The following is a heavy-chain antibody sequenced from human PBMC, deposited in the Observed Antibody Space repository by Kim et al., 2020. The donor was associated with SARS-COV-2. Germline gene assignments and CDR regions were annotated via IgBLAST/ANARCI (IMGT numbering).Heavy chain of an antibody. J-gene: IGHJ6*03. V-gene: IGHV3-23*01. Sequence: GGSLRLSCAASGFTFSSYAMSWVRQAPGKGLEWVSAISGSGGSTYYADSVKGRFTISRDNSKNTLYLQMNNLRAEDTAVYYCAKDGSSSSWYYYYYMDVWGKGPTVTVSS. CDR2: ISGSGGST. CDR3: AKDGSSSSWYYYYYMDV. D-gene: IGHD6-13*01. CDR1: GFTFSSYA.